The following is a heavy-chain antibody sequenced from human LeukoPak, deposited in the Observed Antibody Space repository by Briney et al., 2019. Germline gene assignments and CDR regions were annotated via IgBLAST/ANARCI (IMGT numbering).Heavy chain of an antibody. CDR2: IYPGDSDT. CDR3: ARRSLYDSSATGAFDI. V-gene: IGHV5-51*01. CDR1: GCSSTSYW. Sequence: GESLKISCKGSGCSSTSYWIGWVRQMPGKGLEWMGIIYPGDSDTRYSPSFQGQVTISADKSISTAYLQWSSLKASDTAMYYCARRSLYDSSATGAFDIGGQGTMVTVSS. J-gene: IGHJ3*02. D-gene: IGHD3-22*01.